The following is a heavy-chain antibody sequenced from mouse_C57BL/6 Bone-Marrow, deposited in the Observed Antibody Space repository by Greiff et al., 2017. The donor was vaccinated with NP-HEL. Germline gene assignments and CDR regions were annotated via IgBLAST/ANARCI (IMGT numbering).Heavy chain of an antibody. Sequence: QVQLQQPGAELVMPGASVKLSCKASGYTFTSYWMHWVKQRPGQGLEWIGELDPSDSYTNYNQKFKGKSTLTVDKSSSTAYMQLSSLTSEDSAVYYGAREGTAPYAMDYWGQGTSVTVSS. CDR2: LDPSDSYT. D-gene: IGHD3-3*01. CDR3: AREGTAPYAMDY. V-gene: IGHV1-69*01. J-gene: IGHJ4*01. CDR1: GYTFTSYW.